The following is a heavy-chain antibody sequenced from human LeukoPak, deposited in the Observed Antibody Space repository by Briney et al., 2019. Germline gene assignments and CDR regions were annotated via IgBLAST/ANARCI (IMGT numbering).Heavy chain of an antibody. CDR1: GGSISSYY. V-gene: IGHV4-4*07. J-gene: IGHJ6*02. CDR3: ARGPGYCSSTGCHPYYYYGLDV. CDR2: IYTSGNT. Sequence: SETLSLTCTVSGGSISSYYWSWIRQPAGKGLEWIGRIYTSGNTNYSPSLKSRVTISVDTSKNQFSLKLSSVTAADTAVYYCARGPGYCSSTGCHPYYYYGLDVWGQGTTVTVSS. D-gene: IGHD2-2*03.